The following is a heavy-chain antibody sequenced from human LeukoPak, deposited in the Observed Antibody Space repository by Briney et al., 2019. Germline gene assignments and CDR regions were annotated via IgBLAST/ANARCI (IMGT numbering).Heavy chain of an antibody. CDR3: ARDLGVQLSYYYGMDV. Sequence: GGSLRLSCAASGFTFSDYYMTWIRQAPGKGLEWVSYISESGGTIYYADSVKGRFTISRDNAKNSLFLQMNSLRAEDTAVYYCARDLGVQLSYYYGMDVWGQGTTVTVSS. CDR1: GFTFSDYY. CDR2: ISESGGTI. J-gene: IGHJ6*02. D-gene: IGHD5-18*01. V-gene: IGHV3-11*01.